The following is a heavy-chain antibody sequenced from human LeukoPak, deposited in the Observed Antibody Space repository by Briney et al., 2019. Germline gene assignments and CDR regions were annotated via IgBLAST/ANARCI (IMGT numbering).Heavy chain of an antibody. CDR1: GGSISSYY. D-gene: IGHD3-10*02. Sequence: SETLSLTCTVSGGSISSYYWSWIRQPAGKGLEWIGRIYTSGSTNYNPSLKSRVTISVDTSKNQFSLKLSSVTAADTAVYYCARGSAGILRSDAFDIWGQGTMVTVSS. CDR3: ARGSAGILRSDAFDI. CDR2: IYTSGST. J-gene: IGHJ3*02. V-gene: IGHV4-4*07.